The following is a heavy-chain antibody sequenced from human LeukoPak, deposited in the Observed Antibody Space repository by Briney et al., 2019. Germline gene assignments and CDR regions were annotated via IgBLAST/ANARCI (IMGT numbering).Heavy chain of an antibody. J-gene: IGHJ3*02. CDR2: IYHSGST. V-gene: IGHV4-59*12. CDR1: GGSISSYY. CDR3: ARDHGLAAFDI. Sequence: SETLSLTCTVSGGSISSYYWSWIRQPPGKGLEWIGYIYHSGSTYYNPSLKSRVTISVDRSKNQFSLKLSSVTAADTAVYYCARDHGLAAFDIWGQGTMVTVSS.